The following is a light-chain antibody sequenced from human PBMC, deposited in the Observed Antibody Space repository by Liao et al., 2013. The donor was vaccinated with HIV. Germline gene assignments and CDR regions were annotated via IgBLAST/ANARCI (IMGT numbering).Light chain of an antibody. V-gene: IGLV3-21*01. J-gene: IGLJ2*01. CDR1: NIGSKN. CDR2: YDT. Sequence: SYVLTQPPSVSVAPGKTATITCGGNNIGSKNVHWYQQRPGQAPLLVIYYDTDRPSGIPERFAGSNSGNTATLTISGTPAMDEADYYCQASDSGTVIFGGGTKLTVL. CDR3: QASDSGTVI.